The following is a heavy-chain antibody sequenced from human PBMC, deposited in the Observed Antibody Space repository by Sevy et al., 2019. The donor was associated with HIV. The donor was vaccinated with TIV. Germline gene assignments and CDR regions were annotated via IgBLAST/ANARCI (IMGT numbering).Heavy chain of an antibody. V-gene: IGHV3-23*01. D-gene: IGHD3-22*01. J-gene: IGHJ6*02. CDR1: GFTFTSYA. CDR3: AKVAYYYDTSGSFMGYGMDV. CDR2: INGRGDST. Sequence: GGSLRLSCAASGFTFTSYALSWVRQAPGRGLKWVSGINGRGDSTYYADSVKGRFTISRDNSKNTLYVQMNSLRVEDTAVYYCAKVAYYYDTSGSFMGYGMDVWGQGTTVTVSS.